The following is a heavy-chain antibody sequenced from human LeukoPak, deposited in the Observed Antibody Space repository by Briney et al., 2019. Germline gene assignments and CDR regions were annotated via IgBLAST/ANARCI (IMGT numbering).Heavy chain of an antibody. CDR2: IYYSGST. CDR1: GGSISSYY. V-gene: IGHV4-59*01. J-gene: IGHJ4*02. D-gene: IGHD1-20*01. Sequence: PSETLSLTCSVSGGSISSYYWSWLRQTPGKGLEWIGYIYYSGSTNYNPSLKSRVTISVDTSKNQFSLKLSSVTAADTAVYYCARGGIYNWNLFDSWGQGTLVTVSS. CDR3: ARGGIYNWNLFDS.